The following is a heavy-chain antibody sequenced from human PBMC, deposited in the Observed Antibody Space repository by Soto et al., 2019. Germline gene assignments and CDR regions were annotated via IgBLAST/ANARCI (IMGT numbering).Heavy chain of an antibody. V-gene: IGHV3-21*01. CDR3: ARDGHIVVVTDFYGMDV. CDR2: ISSSSSYI. Sequence: EVQLVESGGGLVKPGGSLRLSCAASGFTFSSYSMNWVRQAPGKGLEWVSSISSSSSYIYYADSVKGRFTISRDNAKNSLYLQMNSLRAEDTAVYYWARDGHIVVVTDFYGMDVWGQGTTVTSP. J-gene: IGHJ6*02. D-gene: IGHD2-21*02. CDR1: GFTFSSYS.